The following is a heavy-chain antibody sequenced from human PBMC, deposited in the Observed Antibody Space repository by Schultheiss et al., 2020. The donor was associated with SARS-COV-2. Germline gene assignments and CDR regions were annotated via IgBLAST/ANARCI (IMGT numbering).Heavy chain of an antibody. Sequence: GGSLRLSCAASGFTFSSYAMSWIRQAPGKGLEWVSTISGNGGSTYYADSVKGRFTISRDNSKNTLYLQLNSLRAEDTAVYYCAKPDVVSVLITRIDAFDIWGQGTMVTVSS. J-gene: IGHJ3*02. CDR2: ISGNGGST. CDR1: GFTFSSYA. D-gene: IGHD3-22*01. V-gene: IGHV3-23*01. CDR3: AKPDVVSVLITRIDAFDI.